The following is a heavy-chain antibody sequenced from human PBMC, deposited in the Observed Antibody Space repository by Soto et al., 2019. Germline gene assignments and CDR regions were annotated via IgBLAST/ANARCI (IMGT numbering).Heavy chain of an antibody. J-gene: IGHJ4*02. CDR2: IYNGGST. V-gene: IGHV3-53*01. CDR3: ARAPEQRPIDY. D-gene: IGHD6-19*01. CDR1: GVSLKNHY. Sequence: GALKLPCATSGVSLKNHYMNLGRQSPGKGLEWVSVIYNGGSTTYADSVKGRFTISRDNAKNTLYLQMDTLRAEDTAIYYCARAPEQRPIDYWGQGSLVTVSS.